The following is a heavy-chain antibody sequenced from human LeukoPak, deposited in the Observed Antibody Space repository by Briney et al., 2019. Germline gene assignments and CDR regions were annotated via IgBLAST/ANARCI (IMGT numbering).Heavy chain of an antibody. CDR1: GGSFSVYY. CDR2: INHSGST. Sequence: SSETLSLTCAVYGGSFSVYYWSWIRQPPGKGLEWIGEINHSGSTNYNPSLKSRVTISVDTSKNQFSLKLSSVTAADTAVYYCARVRYYDSSGYNKFDYWGQGTLVTVSS. D-gene: IGHD3-22*01. V-gene: IGHV4-34*01. CDR3: ARVRYYDSSGYNKFDY. J-gene: IGHJ4*02.